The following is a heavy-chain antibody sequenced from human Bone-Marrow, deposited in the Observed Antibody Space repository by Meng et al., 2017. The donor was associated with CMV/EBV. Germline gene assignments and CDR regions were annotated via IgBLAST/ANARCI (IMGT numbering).Heavy chain of an antibody. CDR2: IRYDGSNK. Sequence: GESLKISCAASGFTFSSYGMHWVRQAPGKGLEWVAFIRYDGSNKYYADSVKGRFTISRDNSKNTLYLQMNSLRAEDTAVYYCAKSSAAVSYDFWSGSGRWFDPWGQGTLVTVSS. D-gene: IGHD3-3*01. CDR3: AKSSAAVSYDFWSGSGRWFDP. V-gene: IGHV3-30*02. CDR1: GFTFSSYG. J-gene: IGHJ5*02.